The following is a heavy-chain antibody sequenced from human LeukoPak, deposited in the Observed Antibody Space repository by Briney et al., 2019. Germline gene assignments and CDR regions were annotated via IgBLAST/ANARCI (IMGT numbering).Heavy chain of an antibody. D-gene: IGHD6-13*01. CDR1: GYTFTSYY. CDR3: ARGGYSSSWSFDH. J-gene: IGHJ4*02. CDR2: INPSGGST. Sequence: ASVKVSCKASGYTFTSYYMHWVRQAPGQGLEWMGIINPSGGSTSYAQKFQGRVNLTRDTSTSTVYMELSSLRSADTAIYYCARGGYSSSWSFDHWGQGTLVTVSS. V-gene: IGHV1-46*01.